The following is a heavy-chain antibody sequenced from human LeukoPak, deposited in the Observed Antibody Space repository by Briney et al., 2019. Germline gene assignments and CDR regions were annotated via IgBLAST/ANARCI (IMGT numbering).Heavy chain of an antibody. CDR2: INPSGTT. J-gene: IGHJ4*02. CDR1: GYIFTNYY. D-gene: IGHD2-2*01. Sequence: ASVKVSCEASGYIFTNYYMNWVRQAPGQGLEWMGIINPSGTTTYAQKFQGRVTMTRDTSTSTVYMELSSLRSEDTAVYYCARGLPATFDFWGQGTLVTVSS. CDR3: ARGLPATFDF. V-gene: IGHV1-46*03.